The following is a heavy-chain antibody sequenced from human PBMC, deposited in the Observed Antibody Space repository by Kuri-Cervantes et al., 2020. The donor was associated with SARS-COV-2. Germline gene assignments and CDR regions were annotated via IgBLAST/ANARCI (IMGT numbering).Heavy chain of an antibody. D-gene: IGHD6-13*01. J-gene: IGHJ4*02. CDR1: GFTFSSYA. V-gene: IGHV3-23*01. CDR2: ISGSGGST. Sequence: GESLKISCAASGFTFSSYAMSWVRQAPGKGLEWVSAISGSGGSTYYADSVKGRFTISRDNSKNTLYLQMNSLRAEDTAVYYCARDHGIAAAGTSGGFDYWGQGTLVTVSS. CDR3: ARDHGIAAAGTSGGFDY.